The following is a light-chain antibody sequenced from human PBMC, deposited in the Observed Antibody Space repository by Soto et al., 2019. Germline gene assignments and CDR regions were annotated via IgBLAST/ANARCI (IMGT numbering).Light chain of an antibody. V-gene: IGKV3-20*01. Sequence: EFVLTQSPGTLSLSPGERATLSCRASQTVSNTYLAWYPQKPGQAPRLLIYDASSRATGIPDRFSGSGSGTDFTLTISRLETEDFAVFYCQQYGTSEIIFGQGTRLEIK. CDR2: DAS. CDR3: QQYGTSEII. CDR1: QTVSNTY. J-gene: IGKJ5*01.